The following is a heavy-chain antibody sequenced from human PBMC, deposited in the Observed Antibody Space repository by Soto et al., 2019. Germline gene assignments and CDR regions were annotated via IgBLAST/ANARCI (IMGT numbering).Heavy chain of an antibody. CDR1: GYIFTGYY. CDR3: ASFDIAVPTAPHRFDP. Sequence: QVQLVQSGAEVKKPGASVKVSCKASGYIFTGYYMHWVRQAPGQGLEWMGWINPDSGGTYYTERFQGRVTMTRDTSINTAYMEVSRLRSDDTAVYYCASFDIAVPTAPHRFDPWGQGTLVTVSS. V-gene: IGHV1-2*02. D-gene: IGHD2-2*01. CDR2: INPDSGGT. J-gene: IGHJ5*02.